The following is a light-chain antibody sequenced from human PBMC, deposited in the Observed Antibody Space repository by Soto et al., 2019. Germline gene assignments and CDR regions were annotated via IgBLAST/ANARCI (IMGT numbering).Light chain of an antibody. CDR1: QSIGTY. V-gene: IGKV1-39*01. CDR3: QESHST. Sequence: DAQMTQSPSSLSASVGDSVTITCRASQSIGTYLDWYQHKPGKAPKLLIYAASSLQSGVPSRFSGSGSGTDFTLTISRLQREDFATYYCQESHSTFGQGTKLEIK. J-gene: IGKJ2*01. CDR2: AAS.